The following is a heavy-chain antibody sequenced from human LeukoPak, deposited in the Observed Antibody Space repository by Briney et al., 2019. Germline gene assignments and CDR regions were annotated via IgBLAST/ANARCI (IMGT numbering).Heavy chain of an antibody. J-gene: IGHJ4*02. CDR1: GFIFSHHG. D-gene: IGHD4-17*01. V-gene: IGHV3-23*01. CDR3: ARVVDHDYGDYYLDY. CDR2: IGGSGGST. Sequence: GGSLRLSCVASGFIFSHHGMNWVRQAPGKGLEWVSVIGGSGGSTYYADSVKGRLTISRDNSKNTLYLQMNSLRAEDTAVYYCARVVDHDYGDYYLDYWGQGTLVTVSS.